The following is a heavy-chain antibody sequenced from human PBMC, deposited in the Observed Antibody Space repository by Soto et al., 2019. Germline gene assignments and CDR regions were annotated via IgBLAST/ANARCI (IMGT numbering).Heavy chain of an antibody. CDR1: GGSFSGYY. CDR3: ARGRDCSSTSCYNWFDP. J-gene: IGHJ5*02. V-gene: IGHV4-34*01. CDR2: INHSGST. D-gene: IGHD2-2*01. Sequence: SETLSLTCAVYGGSFSGYYWSWIRQPPGKGLEWIGEINHSGSTNYNPSLKSRVTISVDTSKNQFSLKLSSVTAADTAVYYCARGRDCSSTSCYNWFDPWGQGTLVTVSS.